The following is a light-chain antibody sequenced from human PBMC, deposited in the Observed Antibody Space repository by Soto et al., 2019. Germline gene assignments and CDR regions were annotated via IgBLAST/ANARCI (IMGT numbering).Light chain of an antibody. CDR2: DAS. CDR3: QQYKSYSPYT. Sequence: DIQMTQSPSTLSASVGDRVTITCRASQDINTWLAWYQQKPGKAPKLLVYDASILESGVPSRFSGSGYATEFTLTISGLRPDDFATYYCQQYKSYSPYTFGQGTKLDI. CDR1: QDINTW. J-gene: IGKJ2*01. V-gene: IGKV1-5*01.